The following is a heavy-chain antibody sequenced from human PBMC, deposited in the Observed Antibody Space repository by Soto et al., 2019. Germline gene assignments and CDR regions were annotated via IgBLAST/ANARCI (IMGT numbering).Heavy chain of an antibody. CDR1: GGTFSAYY. CDR2: INHSGGT. CDR3: ARGSVDTVDSSGFYEY. J-gene: IGHJ4*02. D-gene: IGHD3-22*01. V-gene: IGHV4-34*01. Sequence: ETLSLTCAVYGGTFSAYYWSWIRQPPGKGLEWIGEINHSGGTSYNPSLKSRVTISVDTSKSQFSLKLTSVTAADRAVYYCARGSVDTVDSSGFYEYWGQATPVSVS.